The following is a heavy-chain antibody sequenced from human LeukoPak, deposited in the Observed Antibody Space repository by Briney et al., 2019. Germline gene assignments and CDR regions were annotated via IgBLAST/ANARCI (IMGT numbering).Heavy chain of an antibody. D-gene: IGHD2-21*01. V-gene: IGHV1-46*01. CDR2: INPSGGST. CDR1: GYTFTSYY. CDR3: ARAPLPRKSNRWGWNYFDY. J-gene: IGHJ4*02. Sequence: GASVKVSCKASGYTFTSYYMHWVRQAPGQGLEWMGIINPSGGSTSYAQKFQGRVTMTRNTSTSTVYMELSSLRSEDTAVYYCARAPLPRKSNRWGWNYFDYWGQGTLVTVSS.